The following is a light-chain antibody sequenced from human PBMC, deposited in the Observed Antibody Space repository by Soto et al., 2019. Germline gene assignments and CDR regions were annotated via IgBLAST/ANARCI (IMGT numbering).Light chain of an antibody. CDR1: QSVSSN. CDR3: QQYNNCPIR. CDR2: GAS. J-gene: IGKJ3*01. Sequence: EIVMTQSPATLSVSPGERATLSCRASQSVSSNLAWYQQKPGQAPRLLIYGASTRATGIPARFSGSGSGTEFTLTLSSLQSEDFAVYYCQQYNNCPIRFCPGTKVDIK. V-gene: IGKV3-15*01.